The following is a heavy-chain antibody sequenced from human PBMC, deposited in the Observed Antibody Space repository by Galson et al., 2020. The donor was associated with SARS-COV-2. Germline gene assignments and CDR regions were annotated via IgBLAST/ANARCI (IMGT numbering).Heavy chain of an antibody. D-gene: IGHD2-2*01. J-gene: IGHJ5*02. Sequence: ASVKVSCKASGYTFTNYGVTWVRRAPGQGLAWMGWISAYNGNTHYAQKLLGRVTMTTDTPTSTVYMELRSLTSDDTAVYYCASEGGLYCRGSTCYHKSWFDPWGQGTLVTVSS. CDR2: ISAYNGNT. V-gene: IGHV1-18*04. CDR1: GYTFTNYG. CDR3: ASEGGLYCRGSTCYHKSWFDP.